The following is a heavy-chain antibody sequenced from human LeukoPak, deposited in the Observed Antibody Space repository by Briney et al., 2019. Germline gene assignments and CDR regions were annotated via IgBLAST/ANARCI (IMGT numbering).Heavy chain of an antibody. Sequence: GGSLRLSCAASGFTFSSYWMHWVRQAPGKGLVWVSRIDTDGSDTTYADSVKGRFSISRDNSKNTLYLQMNSLRAEDTAVYYCASLERWLQFWGQGTLVTVSS. D-gene: IGHD5-24*01. CDR2: IDTDGSDT. V-gene: IGHV3-74*01. J-gene: IGHJ4*02. CDR1: GFTFSSYW. CDR3: ASLERWLQF.